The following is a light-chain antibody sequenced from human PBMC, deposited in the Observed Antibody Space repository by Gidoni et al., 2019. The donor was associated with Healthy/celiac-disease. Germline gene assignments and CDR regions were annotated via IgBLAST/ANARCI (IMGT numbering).Light chain of an antibody. CDR2: GAS. V-gene: IGKV3-20*01. CDR1: QSVSSSY. J-gene: IGKJ5*01. CDR3: QQYGSSPPIT. Sequence: EIVLTQSPGTLSLSPGERVTLSCRAIQSVSSSYLAWYQQKPGQAPRLLIYGASSRATGIPDRFSGSGSGTDFTLTISRREPEDFAVFYCQQYGSSPPITFGQGTRLEIK.